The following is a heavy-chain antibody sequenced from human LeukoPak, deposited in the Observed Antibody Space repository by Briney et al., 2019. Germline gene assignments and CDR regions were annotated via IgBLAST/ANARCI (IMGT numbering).Heavy chain of an antibody. Sequence: ASVKVSCKASGYTFTSYAMHWVRQAPGQRLEWMGWINAGNGNTKYSQKFQGRVTITRDTSASTAYMELSSLRSEDTAVYYCARDSSIVVVPAAIEWFDPWGQGTLVTVSS. J-gene: IGHJ5*02. D-gene: IGHD2-2*01. CDR3: ARDSSIVVVPAAIEWFDP. CDR1: GYTFTSYA. V-gene: IGHV1-3*01. CDR2: INAGNGNT.